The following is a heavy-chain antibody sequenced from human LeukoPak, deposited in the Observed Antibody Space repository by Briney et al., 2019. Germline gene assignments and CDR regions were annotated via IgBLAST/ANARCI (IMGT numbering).Heavy chain of an antibody. CDR2: IYYSGST. CDR1: GGSISSYY. D-gene: IGHD1-26*01. CDR3: ATPGRSGSYDY. J-gene: IGHJ4*02. Sequence: SETLSLTCTVSGGSISSYYWSWIRQPPGKGPEWIGYIYYSGSTNYNPSLKSRVTISVDTSKNQFSLKLSSVTAADTAVYYCATPGRSGSYDYWGQGTLVTVSS. V-gene: IGHV4-59*01.